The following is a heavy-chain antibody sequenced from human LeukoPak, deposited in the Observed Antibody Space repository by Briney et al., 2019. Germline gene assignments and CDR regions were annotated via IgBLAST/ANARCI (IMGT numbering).Heavy chain of an antibody. D-gene: IGHD3-16*01. J-gene: IGHJ4*02. V-gene: IGHV3-48*01. CDR2: ITGSSSTI. Sequence: PGGSLRLSCAASGFTLSSYSMNWVRQAPGKGLEWVSYITGSSSTISYADSVMGRFTISRDNVRNSLYLQMNSLRAEDTAVYYCATDRHWAFDYWGQGTLVTVSS. CDR1: GFTLSSYS. CDR3: ATDRHWAFDY.